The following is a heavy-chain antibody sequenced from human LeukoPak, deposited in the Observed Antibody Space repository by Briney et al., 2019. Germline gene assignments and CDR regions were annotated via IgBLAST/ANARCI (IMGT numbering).Heavy chain of an antibody. CDR1: GGSISSSSYY. CDR2: IYYSGST. D-gene: IGHD2-21*01. Sequence: SETLSLTCTVSGGSISSSSYYWGWIRQPPGKGLEWIGSIYYSGSTYYNPSLKSRVTISVDTSKNQFSLKLSSVTAADTAVYYCARRSLRGLVIGLGYWGQGTLVTVSS. V-gene: IGHV4-39*07. J-gene: IGHJ4*02. CDR3: ARRSLRGLVIGLGY.